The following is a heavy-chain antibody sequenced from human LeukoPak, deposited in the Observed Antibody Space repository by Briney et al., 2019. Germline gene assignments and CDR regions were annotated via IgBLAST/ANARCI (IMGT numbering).Heavy chain of an antibody. CDR3: ARGDLYYDIDY. J-gene: IGHJ4*02. D-gene: IGHD3-9*01. Sequence: SETLSLTCAVYGGSFSGYYWSWIRQPPGKGLEWIGEINHSGSTNYNPSLKSRVTISVDTSKNQFSLKLNSVTAADTAVYYCARGDLYYDIDYWGQGTLVTVSS. V-gene: IGHV4-34*01. CDR1: GGSFSGYY. CDR2: INHSGST.